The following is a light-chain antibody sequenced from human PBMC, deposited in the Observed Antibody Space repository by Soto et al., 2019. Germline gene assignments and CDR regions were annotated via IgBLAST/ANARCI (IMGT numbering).Light chain of an antibody. Sequence: QFVLAQPPSASGSPGQSVTISCTGTKNDIGVYDFVSWYQHHPGKAPRLIIYEVVQRPSGVPDRFSGSKSGNTASLTVSGPQAADEADYFCKSYAGSNTYVFGSGTKVTVL. CDR1: KNDIGVYDF. CDR2: EVV. J-gene: IGLJ1*01. V-gene: IGLV2-8*01. CDR3: KSYAGSNTYV.